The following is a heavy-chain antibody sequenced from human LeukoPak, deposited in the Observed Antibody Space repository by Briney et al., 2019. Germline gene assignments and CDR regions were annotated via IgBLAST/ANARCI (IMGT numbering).Heavy chain of an antibody. CDR2: INPNSGGT. J-gene: IGHJ4*02. D-gene: IGHD1-26*01. CDR1: GYTFTGYY. Sequence: ASVKVSCKAFGYTFTGYYMHWVRQAPGQGLEWMGWINPNSGGTNYAQKFQGWVTMTRDTSISTAYMELSRLRSDDTAVYYCARDQIRAHRQIVGATTSPMGHWGQGTLVTVSS. CDR3: ARDQIRAHRQIVGATTSPMGH. V-gene: IGHV1-2*04.